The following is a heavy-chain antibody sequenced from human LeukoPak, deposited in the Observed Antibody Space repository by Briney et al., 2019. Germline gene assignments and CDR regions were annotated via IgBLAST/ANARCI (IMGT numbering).Heavy chain of an antibody. CDR2: ISAYNGNT. D-gene: IGHD2-2*02. J-gene: IGHJ5*02. Sequence: ASVKVSCKASGYTFTSYGISWVRQASGQGLGWMGWISAYNGNTNYAQKLQGRVTMTTDTSTSTAYMELRSLRSDDTAVYYCAREDGYCSSTSCYSGWFDPWGQGTLVTVSS. CDR3: AREDGYCSSTSCYSGWFDP. CDR1: GYTFTSYG. V-gene: IGHV1-18*01.